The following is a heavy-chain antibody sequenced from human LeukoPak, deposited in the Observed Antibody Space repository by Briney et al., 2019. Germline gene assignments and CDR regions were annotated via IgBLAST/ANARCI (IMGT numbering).Heavy chain of an antibody. CDR2: IYPADSDT. CDR3: VRSTMVRGVISMDV. V-gene: IGHV5-51*01. CDR1: GYSFTIYW. Sequence: GESLKISCKGSGYSFTIYWIGWVRQMPGKGLEWMGIIYPADSDTRYSPSFQGQVTISADKSISTTYLQWSSLKASDTAMYYCVRSTMVRGVISMDVWGQGTTDTVSS. D-gene: IGHD3-10*01. J-gene: IGHJ6*02.